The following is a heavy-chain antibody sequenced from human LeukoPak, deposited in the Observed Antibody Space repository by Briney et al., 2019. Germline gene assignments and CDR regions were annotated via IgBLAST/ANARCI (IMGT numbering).Heavy chain of an antibody. CDR3: ARDHDGSGYYNI. CDR2: IIPIFGTA. Sequence: SVKVSCKASGGTFSSYAISWVRQAPGQELEWMGRIIPIFGTANYAQKFQGRVTITTDESTSTAYMELSSLRSEDTAVYYCARDHDGSGYYNIWGQGTMVTVSS. CDR1: GGTFSSYA. V-gene: IGHV1-69*05. J-gene: IGHJ3*02. D-gene: IGHD3-22*01.